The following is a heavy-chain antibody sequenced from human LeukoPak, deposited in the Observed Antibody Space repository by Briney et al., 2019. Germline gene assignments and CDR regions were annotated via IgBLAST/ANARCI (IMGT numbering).Heavy chain of an antibody. V-gene: IGHV3-23*01. CDR2: ISGSGGST. Sequence: PGGSLRLSCAASGFTFSSYAMSWVRQAPGKGLEWVSAISGSGGSTYYADSVKGRFTISRDNSKNTLYLQMNSLRAEDTAVYYCAKALGYSSSWYTSRTFDYWGQGTLVTVSS. D-gene: IGHD6-13*01. CDR1: GFTFSSYA. J-gene: IGHJ4*02. CDR3: AKALGYSSSWYTSRTFDY.